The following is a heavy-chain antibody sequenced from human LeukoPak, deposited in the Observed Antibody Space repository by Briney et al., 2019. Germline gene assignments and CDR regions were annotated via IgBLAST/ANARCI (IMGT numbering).Heavy chain of an antibody. V-gene: IGHV3-30*01. CDR3: ARERAKYYFDY. Sequence: PGGSLRLPCAASGFTFSSYAMHWVRQAPGKGLEWVAVISYDGSNKYYADSVKGRFTISRDNSKNTLYLQMNSLRAEDTAVYYCARERAKYYFDYWGQGTLVTVSS. CDR1: GFTFSSYA. J-gene: IGHJ4*02. CDR2: ISYDGSNK.